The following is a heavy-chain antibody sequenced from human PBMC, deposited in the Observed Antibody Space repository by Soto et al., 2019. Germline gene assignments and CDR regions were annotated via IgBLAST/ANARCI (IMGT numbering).Heavy chain of an antibody. V-gene: IGHV3-33*01. J-gene: IGHJ4*02. CDR3: ARDPVGYDSSGYYFNGYFDY. CDR2: IWYDGSNK. CDR1: GFTFSSYG. Sequence: SLKISCAASGFTFSSYGMHWVRQAPGKGLEWVAVIWYDGSNKYYADSVKGRFTISRDNSKNTLYLQMNSLRAEDTAVYYCARDPVGYDSSGYYFNGYFDYWGQGTLVTVSS. D-gene: IGHD3-22*01.